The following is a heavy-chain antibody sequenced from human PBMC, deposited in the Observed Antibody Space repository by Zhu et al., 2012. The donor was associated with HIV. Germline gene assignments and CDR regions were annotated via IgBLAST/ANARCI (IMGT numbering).Heavy chain of an antibody. V-gene: IGHV4-30-2*01. CDR1: GGSISSGGYS. CDR2: IYHSGST. Sequence: QVQLQESGSGLVKPSQTLSLTCAVSGGSISSGGYSWSWIRQPPGKGLEWIGYIYHSGSTYYNPSLKSRVTISVDRSKNQFSLKLSSVTAADTAVYYCAGSSGYYYVGYWGQGTLATVSS. CDR3: AGSSGYYYVGY. D-gene: IGHD3-22*01. J-gene: IGHJ4*02.